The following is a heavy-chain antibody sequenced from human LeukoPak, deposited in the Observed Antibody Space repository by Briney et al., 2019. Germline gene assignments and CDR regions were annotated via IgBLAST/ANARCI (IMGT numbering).Heavy chain of an antibody. V-gene: IGHV1-69*10. CDR2: IIPILGIA. CDR1: GGTFSIYA. D-gene: IGHD4-23*01. J-gene: IGHJ4*02. Sequence: GASVKVSCKASGGTFSIYAISWVRQAPGQGLEWMGGIIPILGIANYAQKFQGRLTITADKSTNTAYMELGGLRSEDTAVYYCASPGIHYGGNSDYFDYWGQGTLVTVSS. CDR3: ASPGIHYGGNSDYFDY.